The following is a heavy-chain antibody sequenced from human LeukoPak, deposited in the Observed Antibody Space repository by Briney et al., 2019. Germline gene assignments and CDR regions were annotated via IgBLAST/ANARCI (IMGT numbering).Heavy chain of an antibody. V-gene: IGHV1-18*01. Sequence: ASVKVSCKATGYTFTSYGISWVRQAPGQGLEWMGWISAYNGNTNYAQKLQGRVTMTTDTSTSTAYMELRSLRSDDTAVYYCARPSFHCSSTSCYTGYGMDVWGQGTTVTVSS. J-gene: IGHJ6*02. CDR1: GYTFTSYG. CDR3: ARPSFHCSSTSCYTGYGMDV. CDR2: ISAYNGNT. D-gene: IGHD2-2*02.